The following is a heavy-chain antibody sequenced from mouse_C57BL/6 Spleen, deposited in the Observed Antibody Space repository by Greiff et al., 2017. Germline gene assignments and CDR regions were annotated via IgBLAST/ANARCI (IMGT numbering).Heavy chain of an antibody. D-gene: IGHD2-2*01. CDR3: ARWGYGYQFAY. Sequence: EVQVVESGGGLVKPGGSLKLSCAASGFTFSSYAMSWVRQTPEKRLEWVATISDGGSYTYYPDNVKGRFTISRDNAKNNLYLQMSHLKSEDTAMYYCARWGYGYQFAYWGQGTLVTVSA. CDR2: ISDGGSYT. CDR1: GFTFSSYA. J-gene: IGHJ3*01. V-gene: IGHV5-4*01.